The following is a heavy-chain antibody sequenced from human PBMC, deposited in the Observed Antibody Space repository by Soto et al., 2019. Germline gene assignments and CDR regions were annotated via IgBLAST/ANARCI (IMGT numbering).Heavy chain of an antibody. CDR3: ARGTVVTHFDY. D-gene: IGHD2-15*01. CDR2: INAGNGNT. Sequence: QVQLVQSGAEEKKPGASVKLSCKASGYTFTSYAMHWVRQAPGQRLEWMGWINAGNGNTKYSQKFQGRVTITRDTSASTAYMELSSLRSEDTALYYCARGTVVTHFDYWGQGTLVTVSS. V-gene: IGHV1-3*05. J-gene: IGHJ4*02. CDR1: GYTFTSYA.